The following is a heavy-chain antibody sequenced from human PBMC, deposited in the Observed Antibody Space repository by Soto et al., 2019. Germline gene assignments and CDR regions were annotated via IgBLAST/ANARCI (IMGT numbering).Heavy chain of an antibody. J-gene: IGHJ3*02. CDR3: ATTTPVHDYGADRDAFDI. CDR2: ISGSGGST. CDR1: GFTFSSYA. V-gene: IGHV3-23*01. Sequence: GGSLRLSCAASGFTFSSYAMSWVRQAPGKGLEWVSAISGSGGSTYYADSVKGRFTISRDNSKNTLYLQMNSLRAEDTAVYYCATTTPVHDYGADRDAFDIWGQGTMVTVSS. D-gene: IGHD4-17*01.